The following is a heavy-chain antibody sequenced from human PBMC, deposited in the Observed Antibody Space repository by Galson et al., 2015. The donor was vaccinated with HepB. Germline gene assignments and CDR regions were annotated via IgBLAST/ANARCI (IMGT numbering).Heavy chain of an antibody. Sequence: SLRLSCAASGFTFSSYSMNWVRQAPGKGLEWVSYISSSSSTIYYADSVKGRFTISRDNAKNSLYLQMNSLRDEDTAVYYCARLDTIFHYYGMDVWGQGTTVTVSS. J-gene: IGHJ6*02. CDR2: ISSSSSTI. CDR1: GFTFSSYS. V-gene: IGHV3-48*02. D-gene: IGHD3-3*01. CDR3: ARLDTIFHYYGMDV.